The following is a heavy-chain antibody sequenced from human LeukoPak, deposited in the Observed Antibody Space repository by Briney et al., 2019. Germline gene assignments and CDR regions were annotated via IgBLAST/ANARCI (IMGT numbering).Heavy chain of an antibody. J-gene: IGHJ6*02. CDR2: INPNSGGT. CDR3: ARERTTVVTLDYYYGMDV. V-gene: IGHV1-2*02. CDR1: GYSFTGYY. D-gene: IGHD4-23*01. Sequence: ASVKVSCKASGYSFTGYYIHWVRQAPRKGLEWMGCINPNSGGTKYAQKFQGRLTMTRDTSISTANMGLSRLRSDDTAVYYCARERTTVVTLDYYYGMDVWGQGTTVTVSS.